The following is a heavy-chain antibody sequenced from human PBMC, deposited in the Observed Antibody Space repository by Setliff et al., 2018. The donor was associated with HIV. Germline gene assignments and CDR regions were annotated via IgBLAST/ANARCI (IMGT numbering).Heavy chain of an antibody. J-gene: IGHJ6*03. D-gene: IGHD1-7*01. Sequence: GGSLRLSCAASGFTFSSYAMHWVRQAPGKGLEWVAVISYDGSNKYYADSVKGRFTISRDNSKNTLYLQMNSLRAEDTAVYYCARDYAYNWNSVMDAWGKGTTVTVSS. CDR3: ARDYAYNWNSVMDA. CDR2: ISYDGSNK. CDR1: GFTFSSYA. V-gene: IGHV3-30*04.